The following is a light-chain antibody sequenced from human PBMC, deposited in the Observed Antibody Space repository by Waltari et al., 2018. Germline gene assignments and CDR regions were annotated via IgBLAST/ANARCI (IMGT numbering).Light chain of an antibody. CDR3: QQYGSSPPLT. V-gene: IGKV3-20*01. Sequence: IVLTQSPGTLSLSPGEGATLSCRASQSVSSSYLAWYQQKPGQAPRLLIYGASSRATGIPDRFSGSGSGTDFTLTISRLEPEDFAVYYCQQYGSSPPLTFGGGTKVEIK. CDR2: GAS. CDR1: QSVSSSY. J-gene: IGKJ4*01.